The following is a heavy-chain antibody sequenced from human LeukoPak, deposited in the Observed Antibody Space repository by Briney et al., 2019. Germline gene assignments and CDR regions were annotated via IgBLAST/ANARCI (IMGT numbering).Heavy chain of an antibody. CDR1: DGSISSYY. CDR3: ASGTYYYFDF. J-gene: IGHJ4*02. CDR2: IYYSGST. Sequence: PSETLSLTCTVSDGSISSYYWSWIRQPPGKGLEWIGYIYYSGSTNYNPSLKNRVTISVDTSKSQFSLKLRSVTAADTAVYYCASGTYYYFDFWGQGTLVTVSS. D-gene: IGHD1-26*01. V-gene: IGHV4-59*08.